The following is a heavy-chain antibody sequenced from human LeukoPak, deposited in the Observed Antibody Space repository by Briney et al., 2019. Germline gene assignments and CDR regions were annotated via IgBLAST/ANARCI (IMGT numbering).Heavy chain of an antibody. Sequence: SETLSLTCTVSGGSISSGDYYWSWIRQPPGKGLEWIGYIYYSGSIYYNPSLKSRVTISVDTSKNQFSLKLSSVTAADTAVYYCARVGDSGGFDPWGQGTLVTVSS. D-gene: IGHD2-21*01. CDR1: GGSISSGDYY. CDR2: IYYSGSI. J-gene: IGHJ5*02. CDR3: ARVGDSGGFDP. V-gene: IGHV4-30-4*01.